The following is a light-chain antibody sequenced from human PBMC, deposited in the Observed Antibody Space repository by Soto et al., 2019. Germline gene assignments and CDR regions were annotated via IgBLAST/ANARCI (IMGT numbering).Light chain of an antibody. CDR2: YNN. J-gene: IGLJ1*01. CDR3: AAWDASLSACV. V-gene: IGLV1-47*02. CDR1: DSNIGSNS. Sequence: VLTQPPSASGTAGQGVTISCSGGDSNIGSNSVYWYQHLPRMAPKLLIYYNNQRPSGVPDRFSGSRSGTSASLAIVGLRSEDEAVYYCAAWDASLSACVFGNGTKVTVL.